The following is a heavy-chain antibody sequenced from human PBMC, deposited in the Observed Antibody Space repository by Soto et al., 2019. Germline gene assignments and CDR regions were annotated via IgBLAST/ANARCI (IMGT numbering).Heavy chain of an antibody. CDR3: ARGGWEGSYGLGYFDY. J-gene: IGHJ4*02. CDR2: IIPIFGTA. D-gene: IGHD1-26*01. V-gene: IGHV1-69*01. Sequence: QVQLVQSGAEVKKPGSSVKVSCKASGGTFSSYAISWVRQAPGQGLEWMGGIIPIFGTANYAQKFQGRVTITAEESTSTAYMELSSLRSEDTAVYYCARGGWEGSYGLGYFDYWGQGTLVTVSS. CDR1: GGTFSSYA.